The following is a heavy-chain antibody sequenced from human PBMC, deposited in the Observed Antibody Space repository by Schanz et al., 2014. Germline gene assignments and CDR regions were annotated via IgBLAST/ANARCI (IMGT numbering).Heavy chain of an antibody. Sequence: EVQLLESGGGLVQPGGSLRLSCAASGFTFSAYAMTWVRQIPGKGLEWVSAISASGGTTYYADSVKGRFTISRDSSKNTLYLQMNTLRAEDTAVYYCARKMKLGVYGGKGHDSLDIWGQGTMXTVSS. CDR3: ARKMKLGVYGGKGHDSLDI. V-gene: IGHV3-23*01. CDR1: GFTFSAYA. D-gene: IGHD4-17*01. J-gene: IGHJ3*02. CDR2: ISASGGTT.